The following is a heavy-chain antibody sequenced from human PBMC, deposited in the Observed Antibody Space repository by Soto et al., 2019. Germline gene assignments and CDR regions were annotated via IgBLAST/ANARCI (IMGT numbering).Heavy chain of an antibody. D-gene: IGHD3-3*01. V-gene: IGHV1-18*04. CDR1: GYHFSKYG. CDR3: AHSYDSGCDP. J-gene: IGHJ5*02. Sequence: QLQLVQSGAEVERPGASVRVSCKAYGYHFSKYGISWIRQAPGQGLEWMGWIKPDNGDTNYAQKFQGRVTMTTDTSSNTAYMELRSLRSDDTAVYYCAHSYDSGCDPWGQGPLVSVSS. CDR2: IKPDNGDT.